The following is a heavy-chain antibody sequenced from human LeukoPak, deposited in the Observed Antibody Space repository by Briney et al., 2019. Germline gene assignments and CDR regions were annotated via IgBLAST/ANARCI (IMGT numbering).Heavy chain of an antibody. CDR1: GYSFTSYW. CDR3: ARTETYYGSGSYFDAFDI. V-gene: IGHV5-51*01. Sequence: GESLKISCKGSGYSFTSYWIGWVRQMHGKGLEWMGIIYPGDSDTRYSPSFQGQVTISADKSISTPYLQWSSLKASDTAMYYCARTETYYGSGSYFDAFDIWGQGTMVTVSS. J-gene: IGHJ3*02. CDR2: IYPGDSDT. D-gene: IGHD3-10*01.